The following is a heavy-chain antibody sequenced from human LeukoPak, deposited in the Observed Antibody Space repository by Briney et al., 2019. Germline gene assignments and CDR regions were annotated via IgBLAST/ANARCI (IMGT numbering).Heavy chain of an antibody. D-gene: IGHD3-9*01. V-gene: IGHV4-59*01. CDR1: GGSISTYS. J-gene: IGHJ4*02. CDR2: IYYRGNT. Sequence: PSETLSLTCTVSGGSISTYSWSWIRQPPGEGLEWIGYIYYRGNTNDNPSLKSRVTISVDTSKNQFSLKLSSVTAADTAVYYCARVRLVGYDILTGYYSFDYWGQGTLVTVSS. CDR3: ARVRLVGYDILTGYYSFDY.